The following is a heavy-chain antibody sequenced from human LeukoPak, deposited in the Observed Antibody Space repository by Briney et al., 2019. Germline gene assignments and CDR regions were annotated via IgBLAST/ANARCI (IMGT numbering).Heavy chain of an antibody. D-gene: IGHD6-19*01. Sequence: ASVKVSCKASGYTFTTYYMHWVRQAPGQGLEWIGIINPSGGTTSYAQKFQGRVTMTRDTSTSTVYMELSGLRSEDTAVYYCARESLTGYSSGWYWFDPWGQGTLVTVSS. CDR3: ARESLTGYSSGWYWFDP. J-gene: IGHJ5*02. V-gene: IGHV1-46*01. CDR1: GYTFTTYY. CDR2: INPSGGTT.